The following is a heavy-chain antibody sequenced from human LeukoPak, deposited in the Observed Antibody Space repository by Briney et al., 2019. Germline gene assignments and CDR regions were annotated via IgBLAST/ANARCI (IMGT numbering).Heavy chain of an antibody. V-gene: IGHV3-23*01. Sequence: GGSLRLSCAASGFTFSTYAMTWVRRAPGKGLEWVSAISPSGGHIYYADSVKGWFTSSRDNSKSTLFLQMNNLRAEDTAIYYCAKNRGTGMAFYDYWGQGTQVTVSS. CDR3: AKNRGTGMAFYDY. CDR1: GFTFSTYA. CDR2: ISPSGGHI. D-gene: IGHD5-18*01. J-gene: IGHJ4*02.